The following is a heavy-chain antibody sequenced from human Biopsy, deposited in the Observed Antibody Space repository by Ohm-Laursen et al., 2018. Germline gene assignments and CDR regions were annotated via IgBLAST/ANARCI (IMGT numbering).Heavy chain of an antibody. CDR2: ISKGGDT. CDR1: GGSITDDY. J-gene: IGHJ4*02. V-gene: IGHV4-59*01. CDR3: ARLTGDPPY. D-gene: IGHD7-27*01. Sequence: SETLSLTCTVSGGSITDDYWSWIRQSPGKGLEWIGFISKGGDTTYNPSLRGRVAISVDTSKNQFSLKVISVTAADTAVYYCARLTGDPPYWGQGILVTVSS.